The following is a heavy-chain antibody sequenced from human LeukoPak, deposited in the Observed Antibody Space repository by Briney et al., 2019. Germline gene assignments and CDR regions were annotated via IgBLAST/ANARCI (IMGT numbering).Heavy chain of an antibody. V-gene: IGHV4-59*01. J-gene: IGHJ4*02. Sequence: SETLSLTCTVSGDSFSSYHWSWLRQPPGKGLEWIGYISSSGSTSYNPSLKSRVTISVDTSKNQFSLKLSSVTAADTAVYYCARFGRGDNTWGIYYWDHWAQETLVSCSS. CDR2: ISSSGST. CDR1: GDSFSSYH. D-gene: IGHD3-16*01. CDR3: ARFGRGDNTWGIYYWDH.